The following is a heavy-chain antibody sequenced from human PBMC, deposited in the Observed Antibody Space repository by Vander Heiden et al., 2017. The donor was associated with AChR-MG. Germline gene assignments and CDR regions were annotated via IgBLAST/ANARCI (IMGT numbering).Heavy chain of an antibody. D-gene: IGHD1-1*01. V-gene: IGHV3-21*01. CDR2: ISSSSSYI. CDR3: ARDFYYAPGTTA. Sequence: EVQLVESGGGLVKPGGSLRLSCAASGFPFSSYSLNWVRQALGKGLDCVSSISSSSSYIYYADSVKGRFTISRDNDKNSLYLQMNSLRAEDTAVYYGARDFYYAPGTTAWGQGTLVTVSS. CDR1: GFPFSSYS. J-gene: IGHJ5*02.